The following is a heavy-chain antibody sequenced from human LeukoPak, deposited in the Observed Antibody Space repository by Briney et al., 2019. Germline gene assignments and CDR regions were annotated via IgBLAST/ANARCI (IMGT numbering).Heavy chain of an antibody. CDR3: ATSWVTMVRGVIKSPNWFDP. CDR2: FDPEDGET. V-gene: IGHV1-24*01. Sequence: GASVKVSCKASGYTLTELSMRWVRQAPGKGLEWMGGFDPEDGETIYAQKFQGRVTMTEDTSTDTAYMELSSLRSEDTAVYYCATSWVTMVRGVIKSPNWFDPWGQGTLVTVSS. J-gene: IGHJ5*02. CDR1: GYTLTELS. D-gene: IGHD3-10*01.